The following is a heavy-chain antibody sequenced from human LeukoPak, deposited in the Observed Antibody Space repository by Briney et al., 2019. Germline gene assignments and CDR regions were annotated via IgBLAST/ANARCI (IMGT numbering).Heavy chain of an antibody. D-gene: IGHD3-9*01. CDR2: IYHSGST. CDR3: ARSPDYYDILTGPNFYFDL. J-gene: IGHJ4*02. CDR1: GGSLSGSW. Sequence: SETLSLTCGVSGGSLSGSWWNWIRQSPGKGLEWIGEIYHSGSTNYNPSLKSRVTMSVDTSKNQFSLRLTSVSAADMAVYFCARSPDYYDILTGPNFYFDLWGQGTQVTVSS. V-gene: IGHV4-34*01.